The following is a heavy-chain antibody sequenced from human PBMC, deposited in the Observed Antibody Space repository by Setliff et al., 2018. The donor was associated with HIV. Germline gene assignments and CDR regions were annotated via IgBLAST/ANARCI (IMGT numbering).Heavy chain of an antibody. CDR3: ARGDAHYNFWSGYLGRTFDYGMDV. Sequence: SVKVSCKASGYTFTGYYMHWVRQAPGQGLEWMGWINPNSGGTNYAQKFQGWVTMTRDTSISTAYMELSRLRSDDTAVYYCARGDAHYNFWSGYLGRTFDYGMDVWGQGATVTVSS. CDR2: INPNSGGT. D-gene: IGHD3-3*01. J-gene: IGHJ6*02. CDR1: GYTFTGYY. V-gene: IGHV1-2*04.